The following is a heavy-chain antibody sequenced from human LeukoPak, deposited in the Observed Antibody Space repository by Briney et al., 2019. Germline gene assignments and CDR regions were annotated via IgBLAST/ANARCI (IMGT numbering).Heavy chain of an antibody. D-gene: IGHD3-10*01. J-gene: IGHJ4*02. V-gene: IGHV3-7*03. Sequence: GGSLRLSCAASGFTFSSYWMTWVRQAPGKGLEWVANIKQDGSEKYYVDSVKGRFTISRDNAKNSLYLQMNSLRADDTAVYYCAKAGKSSGSGSYLDYWGQGTLVTVSS. CDR2: IKQDGSEK. CDR1: GFTFSSYW. CDR3: AKAGKSSGSGSYLDY.